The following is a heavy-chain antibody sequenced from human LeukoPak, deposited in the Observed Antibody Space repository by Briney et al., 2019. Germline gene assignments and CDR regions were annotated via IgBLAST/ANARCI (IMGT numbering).Heavy chain of an antibody. CDR3: ARDPDYGDFDGGD. V-gene: IGHV3-21*01. CDR1: GFTFSIYS. J-gene: IGHJ4*02. D-gene: IGHD4-17*01. CDR2: ISSSSSDI. Sequence: GGSLRLSCAAASGFTFSIYSMNWVRQAPGKGLEWVSSISSSSSDIYYADSVKGRFTISRDNAKNSLYLQMNSLRAEDTAVYYCARDPDYGDFDGGDWGQGTLVTVSS.